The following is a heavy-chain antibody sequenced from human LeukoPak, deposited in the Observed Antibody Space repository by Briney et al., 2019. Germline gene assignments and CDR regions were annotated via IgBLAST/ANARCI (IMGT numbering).Heavy chain of an antibody. Sequence: GRSLRLSCAASGFTFDNYAMHWVRQAPGKGLEWVSGIAWNSGNTGFADPVKGRFTISRDNAENSLSLQMNSLTPEDTAFYFCAKDMNSYGSGSSYNPWGPFDSWGQGTLVTVSS. CDR1: GFTFDNYA. J-gene: IGHJ4*02. D-gene: IGHD3-10*01. CDR3: AKDMNSYGSGSSYNPWGPFDS. V-gene: IGHV3-9*01. CDR2: IAWNSGNT.